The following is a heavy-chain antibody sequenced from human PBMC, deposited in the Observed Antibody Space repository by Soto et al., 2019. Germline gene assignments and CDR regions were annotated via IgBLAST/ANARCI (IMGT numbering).Heavy chain of an antibody. CDR3: TTPQPDFWSGFDH. CDR2: FDPEQAKT. CDR1: GDTLTELS. V-gene: IGHV1-24*01. Sequence: ASVKVSCKVSGDTLTELSIHWVRQAPGKGLEWVGGFDPEQAKTIYAQKFQGRVTMTEDTSTDTAYMELIGLTSDDTAVFFCTTPQPDFWSGFDHWGQGTLVTVSS. D-gene: IGHD3-3*01. J-gene: IGHJ4*02.